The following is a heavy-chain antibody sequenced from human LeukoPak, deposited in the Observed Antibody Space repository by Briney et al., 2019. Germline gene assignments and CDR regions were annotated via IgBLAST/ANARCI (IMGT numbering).Heavy chain of an antibody. CDR1: GITLTNSW. CDR2: FYLGGSDI. CDR3: ARHFLRYCSGGSCYPGPHYGMDV. J-gene: IGHJ6*02. D-gene: IGHD2-15*01. V-gene: IGHV5-51*01. Sequence: HGECLKISCKISGITLTNSWIGWVRQMPGKGLEWMGIFYLGGSDIRYSPSYQGQVTISADKSTSTVYLQWSSLKASDTAMYYCARHFLRYCSGGSCYPGPHYGMDVWGQGTTVTVSS.